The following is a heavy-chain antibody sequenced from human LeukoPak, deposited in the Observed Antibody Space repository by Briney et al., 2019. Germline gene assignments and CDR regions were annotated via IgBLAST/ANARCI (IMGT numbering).Heavy chain of an antibody. J-gene: IGHJ3*02. CDR1: EFTFSTYA. CDR3: AREEASIAAAGWRVGAFDI. D-gene: IGHD6-13*01. CDR2: ISSSSSYI. Sequence: GGSLRLSCAASEFTFSTYAMSWVRQAPGKGLEWVSSISSSSSYIYYADSVKGRFTISRDNAKNSLYLQMNSLRAEDTAVYYCAREEASIAAAGWRVGAFDIWGQGTMVTVSS. V-gene: IGHV3-21*01.